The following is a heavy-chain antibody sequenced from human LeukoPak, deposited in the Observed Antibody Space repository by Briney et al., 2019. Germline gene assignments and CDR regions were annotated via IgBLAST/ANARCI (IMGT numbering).Heavy chain of an antibody. D-gene: IGHD2-15*01. Sequence: GGSLRLSCAASGFTFSSYAMHWVRQAPGKGLEWVAVISYDGSNKYYADSVKGRFTISRDNSKNTLYLQMNSLRAEDTAVYYCAKTDARYCSGGSWCLLDYWGQGTLVTVSS. J-gene: IGHJ4*02. CDR1: GFTFSSYA. CDR2: ISYDGSNK. V-gene: IGHV3-30*18. CDR3: AKTDARYCSGGSWCLLDY.